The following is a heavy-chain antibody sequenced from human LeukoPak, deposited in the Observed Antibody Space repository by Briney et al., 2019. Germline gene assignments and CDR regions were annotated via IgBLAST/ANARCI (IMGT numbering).Heavy chain of an antibody. J-gene: IGHJ3*02. CDR2: IYYSGST. CDR3: ARDNLSLQHAFDI. V-gene: IGHV4-59*08. D-gene: IGHD5-18*01. Sequence: SETLSLTCTVSGGSISGYYWSWIRQPPGKGLEWIGYIYYSGSTSYNPSLKSRVTISLDTSKNQFSLKLRSVTAADTAVYYCARDNLSLQHAFDIWGQGTMVTVSS. CDR1: GGSISGYY.